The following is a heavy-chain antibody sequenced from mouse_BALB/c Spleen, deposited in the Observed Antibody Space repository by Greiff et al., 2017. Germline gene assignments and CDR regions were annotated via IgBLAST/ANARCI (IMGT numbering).Heavy chain of an antibody. J-gene: IGHJ4*01. V-gene: IGHV1-37*01. CDR2: INPYNGDT. Sequence: VQLKESGPELVKPGASVKISCKASGYSFTGYFMNWVKQSHGKSLEWIGRINPYNGDTFYNQKFKGKATLTVDKSSSTAHMELLSLTSEDSAVYYCGRGYYGSSYYAMDYWGQGTSVTVSS. D-gene: IGHD1-1*01. CDR1: GYSFTGYF. CDR3: GRGYYGSSYYAMDY.